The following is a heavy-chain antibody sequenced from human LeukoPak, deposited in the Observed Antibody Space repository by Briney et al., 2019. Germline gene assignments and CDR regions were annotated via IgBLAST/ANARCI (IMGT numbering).Heavy chain of an antibody. D-gene: IGHD2-2*01. CDR3: ARPRGCGSARCNNFDY. Sequence: GGSLRLSCVVSGFDFSGFSMSWVRQAPGKGLEWVAIIDEHGSEIFYVDSVKGRFIISRDNARNSLYLQMNNLRAEDTAVYYCARPRGCGSARCNNFDYWGQGTLVTVSS. V-gene: IGHV3-7*01. J-gene: IGHJ4*02. CDR1: GFDFSGFS. CDR2: IDEHGSEI.